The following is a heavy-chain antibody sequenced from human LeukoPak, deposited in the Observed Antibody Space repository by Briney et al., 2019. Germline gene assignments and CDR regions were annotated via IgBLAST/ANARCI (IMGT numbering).Heavy chain of an antibody. Sequence: GGSLRLSCAASGFTFSSYGMHWVRQAPGKGLEWVAVIWYDGSNKYYADSVKGRFTISRDNSKNTLYLQMNSLRAEDTAVYYCARDQIAAAVPTPLDYWGQGTLVTVSS. V-gene: IGHV3-33*01. CDR3: ARDQIAAAVPTPLDY. D-gene: IGHD6-13*01. J-gene: IGHJ4*02. CDR1: GFTFSSYG. CDR2: IWYDGSNK.